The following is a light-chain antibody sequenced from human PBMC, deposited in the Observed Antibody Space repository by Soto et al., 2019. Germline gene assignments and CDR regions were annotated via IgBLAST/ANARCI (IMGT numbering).Light chain of an antibody. Sequence: DIQMTQSPSTLSASVGDRVTITCRASQSIDTWLAWYQQKSGKAPKVLIYKASSLKSGVPSRFSGSGSGTEFTLTISSLRPEDFAIFYCHQYMSYPWTFGQGTKVEIK. CDR1: QSIDTW. J-gene: IGKJ1*01. CDR3: HQYMSYPWT. V-gene: IGKV1-5*03. CDR2: KAS.